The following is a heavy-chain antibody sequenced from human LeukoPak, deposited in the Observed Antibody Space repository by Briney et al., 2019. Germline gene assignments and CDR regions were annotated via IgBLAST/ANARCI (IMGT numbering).Heavy chain of an antibody. D-gene: IGHD3-3*01. CDR1: GGSISSYY. V-gene: IGHV4-59*08. J-gene: IGHJ5*02. CDR3: ARSLTDYDFWSGYSNRFDP. CDR2: IYYSGST. Sequence: SETLSLTCTVSGGSISSYYWSWIRQPPGKGLEWIGYIYYSGSTNYNPSLKSRVTISVDTSKNQFSLKLSSVTAADTAVYYCARSLTDYDFWSGYSNRFDPWGQGTLVNVSS.